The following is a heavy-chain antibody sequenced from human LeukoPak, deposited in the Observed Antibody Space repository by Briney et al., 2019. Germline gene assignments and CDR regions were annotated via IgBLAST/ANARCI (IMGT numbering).Heavy chain of an antibody. V-gene: IGHV4-59*11. D-gene: IGHD2-2*01. CDR3: ARFNSGCSEASCYVHY. Sequence: PSETLSLTCTVSGGSMNNHYWTWIRQPPGKGLELIGHIYSTGTTAFTPSLKSRVTMSIDTSRNQFSLNVFSVTAADSAVYYCARFNSGCSEASCYVHYWGQGALVIVSS. CDR1: GGSMNNHY. CDR2: IYSTGTT. J-gene: IGHJ4*02.